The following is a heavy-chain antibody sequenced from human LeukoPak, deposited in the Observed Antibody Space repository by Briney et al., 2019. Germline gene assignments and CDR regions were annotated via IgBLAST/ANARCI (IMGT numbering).Heavy chain of an antibody. CDR2: ISSSSSTI. CDR1: GFTFSSYG. Sequence: PGGSLRLSCAASGFTFSSYGMHWVRQAPGKGLEWVSYISSSSSTIYYADSVKGRFTISRDNAKNSLYLQMNSLRAEDTAVYYCARDRMDGSGWYFGYWGQGTLVTVSS. V-gene: IGHV3-48*04. CDR3: ARDRMDGSGWYFGY. D-gene: IGHD6-19*01. J-gene: IGHJ4*02.